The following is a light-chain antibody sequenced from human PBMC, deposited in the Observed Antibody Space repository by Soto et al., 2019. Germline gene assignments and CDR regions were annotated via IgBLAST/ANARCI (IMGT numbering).Light chain of an antibody. V-gene: IGLV2-23*01. J-gene: IGLJ1*01. Sequence: QSALTQPASVSGSPGQSITISCTGTSSDVGSYNLVSWYQQHPDKAPKLMIYEGSKRPSGISNRFSGSKSGNTASLTISGLQAEDEAGYYCCSYAGTFTYVFGTGTKLTVL. CDR2: EGS. CDR3: CSYAGTFTYV. CDR1: SSDVGSYNL.